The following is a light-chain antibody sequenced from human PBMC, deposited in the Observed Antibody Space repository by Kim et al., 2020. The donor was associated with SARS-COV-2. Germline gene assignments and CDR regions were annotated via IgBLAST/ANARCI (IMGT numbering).Light chain of an antibody. CDR3: QAWDSRTAV. Sequence: VSPGQTASITCSGSKWGDKYAYWYQKKPGQSPVLVIYQHTKRPSGISQRFSGSSSGNTATLTISRAQTMDEADYYCQAWDSRTAVFGGGTQLTVL. CDR2: QHT. J-gene: IGLJ3*02. V-gene: IGLV3-1*01. CDR1: KWGDKY.